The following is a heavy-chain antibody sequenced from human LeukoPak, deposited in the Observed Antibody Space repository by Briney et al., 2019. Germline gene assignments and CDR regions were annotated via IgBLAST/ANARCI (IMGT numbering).Heavy chain of an antibody. J-gene: IGHJ6*03. CDR3: ARVKQDIVVVPAANSFFYYYYYMDV. V-gene: IGHV3-7*01. Sequence: GGTLRLSCVVSGFTFDRFGLSWVRQAPGKGLEWVANIKQDGSEKYYVDSVKGRFTISRDNAKNSLYLQMNSLRAEDTAVYYCARVKQDIVVVPAANSFFYYYYYMDVWGKGTTVTISS. CDR2: IKQDGSEK. D-gene: IGHD2-2*01. CDR1: GFTFDRFG.